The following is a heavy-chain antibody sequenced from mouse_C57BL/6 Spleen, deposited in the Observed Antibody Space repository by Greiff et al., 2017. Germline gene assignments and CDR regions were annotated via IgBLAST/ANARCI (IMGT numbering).Heavy chain of an antibody. Sequence: VQLQQSGAELVKPGASVKISCKASGYAFSSYWMNWVKQRPGKGLEWIGQIYPGDGDTNYNGKFKGKATLTADKSSSTAYMQLSSLTSEDSAVYCCAISTTVVATEYYAMDDWGQGTSVTVSS. J-gene: IGHJ4*01. CDR1: GYAFSSYW. CDR3: AISTTVVATEYYAMDD. V-gene: IGHV1-80*01. CDR2: IYPGDGDT. D-gene: IGHD1-1*01.